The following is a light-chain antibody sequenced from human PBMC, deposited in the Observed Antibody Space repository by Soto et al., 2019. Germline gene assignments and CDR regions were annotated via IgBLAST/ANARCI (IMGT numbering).Light chain of an antibody. CDR3: QQFNSWPWT. V-gene: IGKV3-15*01. CDR2: GAS. Sequence: EIVMTQSPATLSVSPGERATLSCRASQSVSSNLAWYQQKPGQAPRLLISGASTRATGIPARFSGSGSGTDFTLTISSLQSEDFAVYYCQQFNSWPWTFGQGTKVDIK. J-gene: IGKJ1*01. CDR1: QSVSSN.